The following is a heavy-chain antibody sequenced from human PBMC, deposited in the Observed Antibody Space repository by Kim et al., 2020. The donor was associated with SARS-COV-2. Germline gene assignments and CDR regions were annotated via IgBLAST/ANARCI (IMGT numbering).Heavy chain of an antibody. D-gene: IGHD6-13*01. Sequence: GGSLRLSCAASGFTFSSYAMHWVRQAPGKGLEWVALISYDGSKKYYVDSVKGRFTISRDNAKNPLYLQMNSLRVEDTAVYYCARDQHYGSWPSYFDYWGQGTLFTVSS. CDR1: GFTFSSYA. CDR3: ARDQHYGSWPSYFDY. J-gene: IGHJ4*02. V-gene: IGHV3-30*04. CDR2: ISYDGSKK.